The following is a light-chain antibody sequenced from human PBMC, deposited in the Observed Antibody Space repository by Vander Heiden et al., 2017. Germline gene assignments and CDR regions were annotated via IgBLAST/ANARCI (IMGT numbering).Light chain of an antibody. J-gene: IGKJ1*01. CDR1: QPIGTL. Sequence: IYMTQSPSSLSVSAGDRVTITCRSSQPIGTLLNWYQQKSGKAPKILIYGASNLESGVSSRFTGSGSGTEFTLTIDGLQPEDFATYYCQQSYNSPRTFGEGTMLEIK. V-gene: IGKV1-39*01. CDR3: QQSYNSPRT. CDR2: GAS.